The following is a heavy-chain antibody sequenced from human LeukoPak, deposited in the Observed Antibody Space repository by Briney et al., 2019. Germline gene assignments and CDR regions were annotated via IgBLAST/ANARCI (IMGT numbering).Heavy chain of an antibody. Sequence: GGSLSLSCAASGFTFSSDSMTWVRQAPGKGLEWVSTISVSGGSTFYADSVKGTFTISRDNSKTNLYLDMNGLSAEDTAINYCAKDSSSTRWGQGTLVTVSS. J-gene: IGHJ4*02. CDR3: AKDSSSTR. V-gene: IGHV3-23*01. CDR2: ISVSGGST. D-gene: IGHD2-2*01. CDR1: GFTFSSDS.